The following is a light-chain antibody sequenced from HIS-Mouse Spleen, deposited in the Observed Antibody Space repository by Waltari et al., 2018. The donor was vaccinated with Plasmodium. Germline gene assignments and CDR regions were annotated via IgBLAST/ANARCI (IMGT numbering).Light chain of an antibody. CDR1: QGISSA. Sequence: AIQLTQSPSSLSASVGDRVTITCRASQGISSALAWYQQKPGKAPKLLIYDASSLESGVPSSFSGSGSGTDFTLIISSLQPEDFATYYCQQFNSYPQGTFGQGTRLEIK. V-gene: IGKV1-13*02. J-gene: IGKJ5*01. CDR2: DAS. CDR3: QQFNSYPQGT.